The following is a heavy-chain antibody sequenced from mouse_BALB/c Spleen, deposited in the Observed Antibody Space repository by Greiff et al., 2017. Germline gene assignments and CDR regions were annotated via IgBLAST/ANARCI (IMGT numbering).Heavy chain of an antibody. CDR3: ARLKGGLRRGYYAMDY. D-gene: IGHD2-4*01. J-gene: IGHJ4*01. CDR2: IYPYNGGT. Sequence: VQLKQSGPELVKPGASVKISCKASGYTFTDYNMHWVKQSHGKSLEWIGYIYPYNGGTGYNQKFKSKATLTVDNSSSTAYMELRSLTSEDSAVYYCARLKGGLRRGYYAMDYWGQGTSVTVSS. CDR1: GYTFTDYN. V-gene: IGHV1S29*02.